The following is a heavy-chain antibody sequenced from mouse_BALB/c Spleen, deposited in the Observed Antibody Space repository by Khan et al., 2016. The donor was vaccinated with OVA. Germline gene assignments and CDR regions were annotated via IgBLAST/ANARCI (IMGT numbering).Heavy chain of an antibody. Sequence: QVQLKESGPGLVQPSQSLSITCTVSGFSLTNYGVHWVRQSPGKGLEWRGGKWSVGSTDYNAAFISRLNISKDNSKSQAFFKMNSTQTNDTAIYYCARSYEYDEGIAYWGQGTLVSVSA. CDR1: GFSLTNYG. J-gene: IGHJ3*01. CDR2: KWSVGST. CDR3: ARSYEYDEGIAY. V-gene: IGHV2-2*02. D-gene: IGHD2-4*01.